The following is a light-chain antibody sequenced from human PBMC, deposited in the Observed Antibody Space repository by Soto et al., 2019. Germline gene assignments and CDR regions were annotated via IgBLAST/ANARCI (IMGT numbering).Light chain of an antibody. CDR2: KAS. J-gene: IGKJ1*01. V-gene: IGKV1-5*03. CDR1: QTISSW. Sequence: DIQMTQSPSTLSGSVGDRFTITCGASQTISSWLAWYQQKPGKAPKLLIYKASTLKSGVPSRFSGSGSGTEFTLTISSLQPDDFATYYCQQYNSYWTFGQGTKV. CDR3: QQYNSYWT.